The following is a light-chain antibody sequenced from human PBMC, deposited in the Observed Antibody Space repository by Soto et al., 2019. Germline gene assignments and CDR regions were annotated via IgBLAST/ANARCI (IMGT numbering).Light chain of an antibody. CDR2: DAS. Sequence: EIVLTQSPATLSLSPGERATLSCSASQSVSSYLAWYQQKPGQAPRLLIYDASNRATGIPARFRGSGSGTDFTLTISSLEPEDFAVYYCQQRSNLLLTFGGGTKVEIK. CDR1: QSVSSY. CDR3: QQRSNLLLT. J-gene: IGKJ4*01. V-gene: IGKV3-11*01.